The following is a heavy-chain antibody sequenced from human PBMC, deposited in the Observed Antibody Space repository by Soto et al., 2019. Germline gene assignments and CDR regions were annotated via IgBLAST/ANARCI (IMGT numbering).Heavy chain of an antibody. V-gene: IGHV4-59*01. D-gene: IGHD3-10*01. CDR3: AIGDPLLWFGEKVYYGMDV. J-gene: IGHJ6*02. Sequence: QVQLQESGPGLVKPSETLSLTCTVSGGSISSYYWSWIRQPPGKGLEWIGYIYYSGSTNYNPYLKSRVNIAVDKSKTPFSLKLSSVNAADTAVYYCAIGDPLLWFGEKVYYGMDVWGQGTTVTVSS. CDR1: GGSISSYY. CDR2: IYYSGST.